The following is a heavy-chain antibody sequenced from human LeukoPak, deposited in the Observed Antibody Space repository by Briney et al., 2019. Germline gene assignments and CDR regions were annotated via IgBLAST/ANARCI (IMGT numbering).Heavy chain of an antibody. J-gene: IGHJ6*04. CDR1: GFTFSSYA. CDR2: VSSSGSTI. CDR3: AELGITMIGGV. V-gene: IGHV3-48*03. D-gene: IGHD3-10*02. Sequence: GGSLRLSCAASGFTFSSYAMSWVRQAPGKGLEWVSYVSSSGSTIYYADSVKGRFTISRDNAKNSLYLQMNSLRAEDTAVYYCAELGITMIGGVWGKGTTVTISS.